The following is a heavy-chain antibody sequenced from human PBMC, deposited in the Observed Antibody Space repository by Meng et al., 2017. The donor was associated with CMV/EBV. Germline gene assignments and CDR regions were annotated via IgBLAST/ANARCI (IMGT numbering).Heavy chain of an antibody. J-gene: IGHJ4*02. CDR3: ARGGWSDFDY. CDR2: IYYSGST. Sequence: LPRKGPGPGLVKPSGTLSLPCTVSGGSISSSSYNWGWIRQPPGKGLEWIGSIYYSGSTYYNPSLKSRVTISVDTSKNQFSLKLSSVTAADTAVYYCARGGWSDFDYWGQGTLVTVSS. V-gene: IGHV4-39*07. D-gene: IGHD6-19*01. CDR1: GGSISSSSYN.